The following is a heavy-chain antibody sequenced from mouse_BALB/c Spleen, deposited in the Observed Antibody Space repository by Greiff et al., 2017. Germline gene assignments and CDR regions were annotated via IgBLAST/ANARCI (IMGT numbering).Heavy chain of an antibody. CDR2: INPSTGYT. D-gene: IGHD1-1*01. Sequence: QVQLKESGAELAKPGASVKMSCKASGYTFTSYWMHWVKQRPGQGLEWIGYINPSTGYTEYNQKFKDKATLTADKSSSTAYMQLSSLTSEDSAVYYCARSGITTVEARGFDGWGAGTTVTVSS. CDR3: ARSGITTVEARGFDG. V-gene: IGHV1-7*01. CDR1: GYTFTSYW. J-gene: IGHJ1*01.